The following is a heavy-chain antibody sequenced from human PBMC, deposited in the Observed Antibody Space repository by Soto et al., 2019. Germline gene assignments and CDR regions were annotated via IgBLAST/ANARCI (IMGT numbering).Heavy chain of an antibody. CDR2: IKVDSGYT. CDR1: GYPFIKYG. V-gene: IGHV1-18*04. Sequence: QLQLVQSAAEVKKPGASVRVSCKAYGYPFIKYGISWIRQAPEQGLEWMGWIKVDSGYTNYAQKFQGRVTMTADTSSDTAFMELRSLRLDDTAVYFCATSYDTGFDPWGKGTLVNVSS. CDR3: ATSYDTGFDP. J-gene: IGHJ5*02. D-gene: IGHD3-9*01.